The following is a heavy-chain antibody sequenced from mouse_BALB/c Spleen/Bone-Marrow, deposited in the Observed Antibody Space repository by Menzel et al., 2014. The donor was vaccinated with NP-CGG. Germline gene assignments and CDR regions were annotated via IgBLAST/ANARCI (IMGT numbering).Heavy chain of an antibody. J-gene: IGHJ4*01. V-gene: IGHV1-14*01. D-gene: IGHD2-4*01. Sequence: EVQLQQPGPELVKPGASVKMSCKASGYTFTAYVMHWVKQKPGQGLEWIGYINPYNDGTKYNEMFKGKATLTSDKSSSTAYMELSSLTSEDSAVYYCAREGGLRRGDYYAMDYWGQGTSVTVSS. CDR1: GYTFTAYV. CDR3: AREGGLRRGDYYAMDY. CDR2: INPYNDGT.